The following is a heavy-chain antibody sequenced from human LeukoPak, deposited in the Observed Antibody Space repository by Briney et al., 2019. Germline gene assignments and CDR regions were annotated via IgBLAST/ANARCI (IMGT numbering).Heavy chain of an antibody. J-gene: IGHJ6*03. CDR1: GGSISGSSYY. Sequence: SETLSLTCTVSGGSISGSSYYWGWIRQPPGKGLEWIGSINYSGSTYYNPSLKSRVTISVDRSKNQFSLKLSSVTAADTAVYYCARETSQKGAHYMDVWGKGTTVTISS. D-gene: IGHD3-16*01. CDR2: INYSGST. CDR3: ARETSQKGAHYMDV. V-gene: IGHV4-39*07.